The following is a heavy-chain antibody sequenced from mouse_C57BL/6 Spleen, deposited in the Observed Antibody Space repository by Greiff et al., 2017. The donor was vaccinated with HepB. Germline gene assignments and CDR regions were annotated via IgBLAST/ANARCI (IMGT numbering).Heavy chain of an antibody. CDR1: GYSFTSYY. CDR3: ARGYSYYFDY. J-gene: IGHJ2*01. Sequence: VKLQESGPELVKPGASVKISCKASGYSFTSYYIHWVKQRPGQGLVWIGWIYPGSGNTKYNEKFKGKATLTADTSSSTAYMQLSSLTSEDSAVYYCARGYSYYFDYWGQGTTLTVSS. D-gene: IGHD2-3*01. V-gene: IGHV1-66*01. CDR2: IYPGSGNT.